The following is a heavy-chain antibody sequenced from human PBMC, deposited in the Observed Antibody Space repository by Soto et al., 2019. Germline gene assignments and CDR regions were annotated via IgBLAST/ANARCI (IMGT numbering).Heavy chain of an antibody. Sequence: QVQLVQSGAEVKKPGASVKVSCKASGYTFTGYYMHWVRQAPGQGLEWMGWINPNSGGTNYAQKFQGRVTMTRDTSISTAYMELSRLRSDDTAVYYCARDLKEYYYDSSGAFDIWGQGTMVTVSS. V-gene: IGHV1-2*02. J-gene: IGHJ3*02. CDR2: INPNSGGT. CDR3: ARDLKEYYYDSSGAFDI. D-gene: IGHD3-22*01. CDR1: GYTFTGYY.